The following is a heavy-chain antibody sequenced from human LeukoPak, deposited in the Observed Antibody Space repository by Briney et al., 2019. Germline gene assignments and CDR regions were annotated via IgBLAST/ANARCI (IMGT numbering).Heavy chain of an antibody. CDR1: GYPISSGYF. CDR3: AREALFDVSMVRGVDYYYYYYMDV. V-gene: IGHV4-38-2*02. D-gene: IGHD3-10*01. CDR2: IYPGGRI. Sequence: SETLSLTCTVSGYPISSGYFWGWVRQPPGKGLEWIGSIYPGGRIYYSPSLKSRLTISVDTSKNQFSLKLSSVTAADTAVYYCAREALFDVSMVRGVDYYYYYYMDVWGKGTTVTVSS. J-gene: IGHJ6*03.